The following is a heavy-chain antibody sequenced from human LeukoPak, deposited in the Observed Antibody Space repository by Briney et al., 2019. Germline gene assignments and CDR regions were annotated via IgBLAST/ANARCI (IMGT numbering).Heavy chain of an antibody. CDR1: GGSISSYY. D-gene: IGHD3-10*01. J-gene: IGHJ6*03. Sequence: SETLSLTCTVSGGSISSYYWSWIRQPPGKGLELIGYIYYSGSTNYNPSLKSRVTISVDTSKNQFSLKLSSVTAADTAVYYCARVPAGSYDYYYMDVWGKGTTVTVSS. CDR2: IYYSGST. CDR3: ARVPAGSYDYYYMDV. V-gene: IGHV4-59*01.